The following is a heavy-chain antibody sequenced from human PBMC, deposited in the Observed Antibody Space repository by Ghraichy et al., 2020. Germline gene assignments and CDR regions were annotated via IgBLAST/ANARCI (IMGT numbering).Heavy chain of an antibody. CDR3: ARDLEYSSWSSYYYYGMDV. CDR1: GYTFTGYY. D-gene: IGHD6-6*01. Sequence: ASVKVSCKASGYTFTGYYMHWVRQAPGQGLEWMGWINPNSGGTNYAQKFQGWVTMTRDTSISTAYMELSRLRSDDTAVYYCARDLEYSSWSSYYYYGMDVWGQGTTVTVSS. J-gene: IGHJ6*02. CDR2: INPNSGGT. V-gene: IGHV1-2*04.